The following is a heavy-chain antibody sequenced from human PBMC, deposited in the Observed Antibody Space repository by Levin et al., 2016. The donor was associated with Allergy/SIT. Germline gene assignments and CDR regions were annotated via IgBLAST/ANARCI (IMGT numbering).Heavy chain of an antibody. CDR1: GFNFSTYA. V-gene: IGHV3-30-3*01. CDR3: TRVEVYSSGWYSFDY. CDR2: ISYDGNNK. J-gene: IGHJ4*02. Sequence: GGSLRLSCAASGFNFSTYAMHWVRQAPGKGLEWVTVISYDGNNKYYADSVKGRFTISRDNSKNTLYLQMNSLRAEDTAVYYCTRVEVYSSGWYSFDYWGQGTLVTVSS. D-gene: IGHD6-19*01.